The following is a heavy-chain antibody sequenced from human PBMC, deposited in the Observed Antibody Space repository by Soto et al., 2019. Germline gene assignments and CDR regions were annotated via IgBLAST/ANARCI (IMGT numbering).Heavy chain of an antibody. V-gene: IGHV3-30*03. J-gene: IGHJ3*02. D-gene: IGHD2-2*01. CDR2: ITYAGSNK. Sequence: GGALRVSCAASGFTFNDYYMSWVRQAPGKGLEWVALITYAGSNKNYADSVKGRFTISRDNSKNTLYLQMNSLRPEDTAVYYCARSEQYQVFAFDIWGQGTIVTVSS. CDR3: ARSEQYQVFAFDI. CDR1: GFTFNDYY.